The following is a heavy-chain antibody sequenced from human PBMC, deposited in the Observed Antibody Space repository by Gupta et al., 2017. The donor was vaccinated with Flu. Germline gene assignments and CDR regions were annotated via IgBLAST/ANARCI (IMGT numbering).Heavy chain of an antibody. CDR2: ISSSSSYI. CDR1: GFPFSSYS. CDR3: TRAWGGSYWYFDY. J-gene: IGHJ4*02. D-gene: IGHD1-26*01. V-gene: IGHV3-21*01. Sequence: EVQLVESGGGLVKPGGSLRLSCATSGFPFSSYSMHWVRQAPGKGLEWGSSISSSSSYIYYSDSVKGRFTTSRENAKTSVYQQMNSLRAEDTAVYYCTRAWGGSYWYFDYWGQGTLVTVSS.